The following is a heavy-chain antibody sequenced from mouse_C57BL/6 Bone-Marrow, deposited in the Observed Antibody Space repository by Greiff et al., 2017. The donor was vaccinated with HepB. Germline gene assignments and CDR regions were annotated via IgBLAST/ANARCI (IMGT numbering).Heavy chain of an antibody. D-gene: IGHD1-1*01. V-gene: IGHV1-81*01. CDR3: ARCGTPGYFDV. J-gene: IGHJ1*03. CDR1: GYTFTSYG. Sequence: SGAELARPGASVKLSCKASGYTFTSYGISWVKQRTGQGLEWIGEIYPRSGTTYYNEKFKGKATLTADKSSSTAYMELRSLTSEDSAVYFCARCGTPGYFDVWGTGTTVTVSS. CDR2: IYPRSGTT.